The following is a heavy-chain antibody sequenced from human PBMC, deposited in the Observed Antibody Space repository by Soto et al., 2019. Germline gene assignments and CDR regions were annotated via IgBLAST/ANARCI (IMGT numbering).Heavy chain of an antibody. CDR1: GFTFNTYS. D-gene: IGHD4-17*01. Sequence: QVQLEESGGGVVQPGRSLRLSCAASGFTFNTYSMHWVRQPPGKGPEWLAAIWYDGTQKYYADSVKGGFIISRDNSKKTLYLEMNSLRAEDTAVYYCARAGGTTVTGLWHFDSWGQGTLVTVSS. V-gene: IGHV3-33*01. CDR2: IWYDGTQK. CDR3: ARAGGTTVTGLWHFDS. J-gene: IGHJ4*02.